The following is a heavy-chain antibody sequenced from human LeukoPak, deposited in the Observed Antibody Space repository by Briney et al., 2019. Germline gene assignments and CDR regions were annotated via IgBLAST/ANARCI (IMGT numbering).Heavy chain of an antibody. CDR3: AGHYSYYYGVDV. Sequence: SETLSLTCTVSGGSISSFYWSWIRQPPGKGLEWIGYIYYSGSTNYNPSLKSRVTISVDTSKNQFSLKLSSVTAADTAVYYCAGHYSYYYGVDVWGQGTTVSVSS. CDR2: IYYSGST. J-gene: IGHJ6*02. V-gene: IGHV4-59*08. CDR1: GGSISSFY.